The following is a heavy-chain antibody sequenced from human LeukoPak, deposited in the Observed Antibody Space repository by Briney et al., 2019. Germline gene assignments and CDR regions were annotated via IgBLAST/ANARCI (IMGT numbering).Heavy chain of an antibody. V-gene: IGHV4-39*01. J-gene: IGHJ6*03. Sequence: PSETLSLTCTVSGGSISSSSYYWGWIRQPPGKGLEWIGSIYHSGSTNYNPSLKSRVTISVDKSKNQFSLKLSSVTAADTAVYYCARHGYSSSSRYYYYYMDVWGKGTTVTVSS. CDR1: GGSISSSSYY. CDR3: ARHGYSSSSRYYYYYMDV. CDR2: IYHSGST. D-gene: IGHD6-6*01.